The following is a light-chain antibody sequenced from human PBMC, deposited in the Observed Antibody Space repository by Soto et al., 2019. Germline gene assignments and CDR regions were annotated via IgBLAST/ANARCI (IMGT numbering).Light chain of an antibody. CDR2: GAS. J-gene: IGKJ1*01. CDR1: QSISST. V-gene: IGKV3-15*01. CDR3: QQYNDWPRT. Sequence: EIVMTQSPATLSVSPGERATLSCRASQSISSTLAWYQQKPGQAPRILIFGASTRASGIPARFSGSGSGTEFTLTISSLQSEDFALYYCQQYNDWPRTFGQGTKVDIK.